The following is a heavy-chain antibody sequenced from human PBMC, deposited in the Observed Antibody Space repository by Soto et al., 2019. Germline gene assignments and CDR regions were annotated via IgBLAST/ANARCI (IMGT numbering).Heavy chain of an antibody. J-gene: IGHJ4*02. D-gene: IGHD3-3*01. Sequence: QVQLQQWGAGLLKPSETLSLTGAVYGGSFSGYYWCWIRQPPGKGLERIGEINHSGSTNYNPSLKRRVAISVDTSNYQFSLKLSSVTAADTAVYYCARGRRYYDFWSGYYTKGDEVDYWGQGTLVTVSS. CDR3: ARGRRYYDFWSGYYTKGDEVDY. CDR1: GGSFSGYY. V-gene: IGHV4-34*01. CDR2: INHSGST.